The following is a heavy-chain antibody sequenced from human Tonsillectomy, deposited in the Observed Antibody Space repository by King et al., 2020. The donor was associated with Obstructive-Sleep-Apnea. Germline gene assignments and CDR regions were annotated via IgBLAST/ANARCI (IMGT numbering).Heavy chain of an antibody. CDR2: IYYSGST. CDR3: ARVVSWIQGFDP. Sequence: QLQLQESGPGLVKPSETLSLTCTVSGGSISTYYWSWIRQPPGKGLEWIGYIYYSGSTNYNPSLKSRVTISLDTSKNQFSLNLTSVTAADTAVYYCARVVSWIQGFDPWGQGTLVTVSS. CDR1: GGSISTYY. J-gene: IGHJ5*02. D-gene: IGHD5-18*01. V-gene: IGHV4-59*01.